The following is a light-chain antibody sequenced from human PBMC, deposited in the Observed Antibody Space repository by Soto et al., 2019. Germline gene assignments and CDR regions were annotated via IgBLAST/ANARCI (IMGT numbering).Light chain of an antibody. V-gene: IGKV1-27*01. J-gene: IGKJ1*01. CDR1: RGINNN. CDR3: QRYDGAPKA. CDR2: AAS. Sequence: DFQMTQSPSSLSASVGDRVTITCRASRGINNNLAWYQQKPGKVPQLLIYAASTLQTGVPSRFSGSGYGADFILTITSLQPDDVATYYCQRYDGAPKAFGQGTKVEIK.